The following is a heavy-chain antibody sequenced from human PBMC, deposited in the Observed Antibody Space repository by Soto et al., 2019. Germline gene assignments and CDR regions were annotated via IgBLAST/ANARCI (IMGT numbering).Heavy chain of an antibody. CDR1: GFTVSSNY. Sequence: EVQLVESGGGLVQPGGSLRLSCAASGFTVSSNYMSWVRQAPGKGLEWVSVIYSGGSTYYADSVKGRFTISRDNSKITLYLQMNGLRAEDTAVYYCARGFVDIVATIRDAFDIWGQGTMVTVSS. CDR3: ARGFVDIVATIRDAFDI. D-gene: IGHD5-12*01. J-gene: IGHJ3*02. V-gene: IGHV3-66*01. CDR2: IYSGGST.